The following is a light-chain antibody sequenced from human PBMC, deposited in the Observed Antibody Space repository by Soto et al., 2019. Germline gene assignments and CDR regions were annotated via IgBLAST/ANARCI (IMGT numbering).Light chain of an antibody. CDR1: SSDVGTYDL. Sequence: QSALTQPASVSGSPGQSITISCTGTSSDVGTYDLVSWYQQHPGKAPKLMIFEVNKRPPGVSNRLSGSKSGNTASLTVSGLQAEDEADYYCCSYGGRGILLCGGGTKVTVL. V-gene: IGLV2-23*02. CDR3: CSYGGRGILL. J-gene: IGLJ3*02. CDR2: EVN.